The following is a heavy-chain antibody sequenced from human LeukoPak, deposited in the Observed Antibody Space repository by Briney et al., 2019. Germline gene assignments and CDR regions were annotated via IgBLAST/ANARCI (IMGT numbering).Heavy chain of an antibody. CDR1: GFTISSYW. CDR2: IKQDGSEK. V-gene: IGHV3-7*01. D-gene: IGHD3-10*01. J-gene: IGHJ6*03. Sequence: PGGSLRLSCAASGFTISSYWMSWVRQAPGKGLEWVANIKQDGSEKYYVDSVKGRFTISRDNAKNSLYLQMNSLRAEDTAVYYCARAGSGPYYYYMDVWGKGTTVTVSS. CDR3: ARAGSGPYYYYMDV.